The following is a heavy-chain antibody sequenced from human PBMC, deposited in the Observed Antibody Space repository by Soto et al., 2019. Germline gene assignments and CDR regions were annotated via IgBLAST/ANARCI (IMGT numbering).Heavy chain of an antibody. CDR1: AGSISSNY. CDR3: AREDSQHDYFDY. V-gene: IGHV4-59*01. D-gene: IGHD2-15*01. Sequence: PSETLSLTCIISAGSISSNYWSWIRQSPGKGLEWIGYVFHTGSTSYNPSLRGRGAISVDMSKNQFSLRLTSVTAADTAVYYRAREDSQHDYFDYWGQGILVTVSS. J-gene: IGHJ4*02. CDR2: VFHTGST.